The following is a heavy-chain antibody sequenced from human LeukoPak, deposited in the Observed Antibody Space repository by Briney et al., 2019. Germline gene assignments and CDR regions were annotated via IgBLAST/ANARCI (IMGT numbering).Heavy chain of an antibody. CDR2: MNHSGSA. CDR3: ARLGSSIGI. V-gene: IGHV4-39*07. CDR1: DGSISSSSYY. Sequence: SETLSLTCTVSDGSISSSSYYWTWIRQPPGKGLEWIGEMNHSGSANYNPSLKSRVTISVDTSKNQFSLKLSSVTAADTAVYYCARLGSSIGIWGQGTLVTVSS. D-gene: IGHD6-6*01. J-gene: IGHJ4*02.